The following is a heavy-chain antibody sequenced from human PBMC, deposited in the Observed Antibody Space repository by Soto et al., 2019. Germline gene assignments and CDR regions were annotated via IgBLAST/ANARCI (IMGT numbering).Heavy chain of an antibody. V-gene: IGHV3-21*01. CDR2: ISSSSSYI. CDR3: AREDAWVRGVIDY. CDR1: GFTFSSYS. D-gene: IGHD3-10*01. Sequence: EVQLVESGGGLVKPGGSMRLSCAASGFTFSSYSMNWVRQAPGKGLEWVSSISSSSSYIYYADSVKGRFTISRDNAKNSLYLQMNSLRAEDTAVYYCAREDAWVRGVIDYWGQGTLVTVSS. J-gene: IGHJ4*02.